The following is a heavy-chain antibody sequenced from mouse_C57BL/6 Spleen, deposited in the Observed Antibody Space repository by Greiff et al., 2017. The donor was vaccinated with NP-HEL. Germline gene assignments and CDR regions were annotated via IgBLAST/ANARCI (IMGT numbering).Heavy chain of an antibody. CDR1: GFTFSDYG. V-gene: IGHV5-17*01. CDR3: ARRGTVVPYYAMDY. CDR2: ISSGSSTI. J-gene: IGHJ4*01. Sequence: EVQGVESGGGLVKPGGSLKLSCAASGFTFSDYGMHWVRQAPEKGLEWVAYISSGSSTIYYADTVKGRFTISRDNAKNTLFLQMTSLRSEDTAMYYCARRGTVVPYYAMDYWGQGTSVTVSS. D-gene: IGHD1-1*01.